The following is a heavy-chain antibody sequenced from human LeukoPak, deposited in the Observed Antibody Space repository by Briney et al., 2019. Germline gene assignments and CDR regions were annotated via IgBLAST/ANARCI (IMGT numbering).Heavy chain of an antibody. CDR3: AREAEYSYGTHFDY. V-gene: IGHV1-69*01. CDR2: IIPIFGTA. J-gene: IGHJ4*02. CDR1: GGTFISYA. Sequence: PVKVSCKASGGTFISYAISWVRQAPGQGLEWMGGIIPIFGTANYAQKFQGRVTITADESTSTAYMELSSLRSEDTAVYYCAREAEYSYGTHFDYWGQGTLVTVSS. D-gene: IGHD5-18*01.